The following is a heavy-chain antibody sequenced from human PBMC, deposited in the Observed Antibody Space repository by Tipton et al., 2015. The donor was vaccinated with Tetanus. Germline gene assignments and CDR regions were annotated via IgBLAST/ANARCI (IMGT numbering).Heavy chain of an antibody. V-gene: IGHV4-39*02. CDR2: IYFKGDT. Sequence: TLSLTCTVSGGSISDKKYYWGWIRQPPGKGLEWIASIYFKGDTYYNPSLKGRVTIDVDTSQNLFSVSLTSVAAADTAVYYCARHLYGYWFDPWGQGALVTVSS. CDR3: ARHLYGYWFDP. CDR1: GGSISDKKYY. J-gene: IGHJ5*02. D-gene: IGHD3-10*01.